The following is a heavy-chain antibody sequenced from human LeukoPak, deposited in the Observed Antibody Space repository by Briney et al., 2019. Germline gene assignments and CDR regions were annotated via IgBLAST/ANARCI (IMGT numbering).Heavy chain of an antibody. V-gene: IGHV3-9*01. Sequence: GRSLRLSCAASGFTFEDHVMHWVRQAPGKGLEWVSSISWSGDRMGYADAVKGRFTISRDNSKKTLYLQMNSLRVEDTAVYYCARGDGYNDAEYLQHWGQGTLVTVS. CDR1: GFTFEDHV. CDR3: ARGDGYNDAEYLQH. J-gene: IGHJ1*01. CDR2: ISWSGDRM. D-gene: IGHD5-24*01.